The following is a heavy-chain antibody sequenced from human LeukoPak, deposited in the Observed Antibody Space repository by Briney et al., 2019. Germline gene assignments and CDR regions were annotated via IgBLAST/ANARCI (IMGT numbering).Heavy chain of an antibody. CDR1: GGSFSGYY. CDR2: INHSGST. J-gene: IGHJ5*02. D-gene: IGHD3-10*01. V-gene: IGHV4-34*01. Sequence: PSETLSLTCAVYGGSFSGYYWSWIRQPPGKGLEWIGEINHSGSTNYNPSLKSRVTISVDTSKNQFSLKLSSVTAADTAVYYCARGHSRVYYGSGATGYYNWFDPWGQGTLVTVSS. CDR3: ARGHSRVYYGSGATGYYNWFDP.